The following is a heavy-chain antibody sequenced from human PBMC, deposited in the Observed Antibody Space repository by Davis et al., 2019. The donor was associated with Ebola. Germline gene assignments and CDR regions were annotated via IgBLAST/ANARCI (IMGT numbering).Heavy chain of an antibody. CDR1: GFTFSSYS. V-gene: IGHV3-48*01. D-gene: IGHD2-15*01. CDR3: ATDIVVVVAAPGGGDY. CDR2: ISSSSSTI. Sequence: GESLKISCAASGFTFSSYSMNWVRQAPGKGLEWVSYISSSSSTIYYADSVKGRFTISRDNSKNTLYLQMSSLRAEDTAVYYCATDIVVVVAAPGGGDYWGQGTLVTVSS. J-gene: IGHJ4*02.